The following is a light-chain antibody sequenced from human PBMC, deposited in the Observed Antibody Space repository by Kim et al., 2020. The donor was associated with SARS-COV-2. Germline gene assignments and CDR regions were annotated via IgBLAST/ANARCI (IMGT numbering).Light chain of an antibody. J-gene: IGKJ3*01. CDR1: QSISSH. CDR3: QQSYITPFT. Sequence: ASVGARVTITCRTTQSISSHLNWYQQKPGRAPKLLISAASTLQGVVPSRFSGSGSETDFTLTISSLQPEDFATYFCQQSYITPFTFGPGTKVDIK. CDR2: AAS. V-gene: IGKV1-39*01.